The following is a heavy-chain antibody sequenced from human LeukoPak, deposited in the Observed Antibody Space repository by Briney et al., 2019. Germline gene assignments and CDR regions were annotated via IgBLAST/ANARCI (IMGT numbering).Heavy chain of an antibody. J-gene: IGHJ4*02. CDR2: IYPGDSDT. CDR1: GYSFTSYW. CDR3: ARSAGRRYSSSWYETYYFDY. D-gene: IGHD6-13*01. Sequence: GESLKISCKGSGYSFTSYWVGWVRQMPGKGLEWMGIIYPGDSDTRYSPSFQGQVTISADKSISTAYLQWSSLKASDTAMYYCARSAGRRYSSSWYETYYFDYWGQGTLSPSPQ. V-gene: IGHV5-51*01.